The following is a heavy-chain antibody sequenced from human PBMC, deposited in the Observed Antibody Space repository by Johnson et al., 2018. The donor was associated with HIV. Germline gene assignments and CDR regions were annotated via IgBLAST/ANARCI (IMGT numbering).Heavy chain of an antibody. CDR2: ISYDGSNK. V-gene: IGHV3-30*18. Sequence: QVQLVESGGGVVQPGRPLRLSCAASGFTFSSYAMHWVRQAPGKGLEWVAVISYDGSNKYYADSVKGRFTISRDNSKNTLYLQMNSLRAEDTAVYYCAKPRSLWLEGAFDIWGQGTMVTVSS. CDR3: AKPRSLWLEGAFDI. J-gene: IGHJ3*02. CDR1: GFTFSSYA. D-gene: IGHD3-10*01.